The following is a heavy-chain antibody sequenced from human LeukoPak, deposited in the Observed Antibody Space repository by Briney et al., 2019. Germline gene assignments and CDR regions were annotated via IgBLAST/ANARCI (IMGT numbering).Heavy chain of an antibody. Sequence: ASVKVSCKASGYTFTSYGISWVRQAPGQGLEWMGWSSAYNGNTNYAQKLQGRVTMTTDTSTSTAYMELRSLRSDDTAVYYCAREATVTTLYYYYYGMDVWGKGTTVTVSS. CDR3: AREATVTTLYYYYYGMDV. J-gene: IGHJ6*04. CDR2: SSAYNGNT. V-gene: IGHV1-18*04. D-gene: IGHD4-17*01. CDR1: GYTFTSYG.